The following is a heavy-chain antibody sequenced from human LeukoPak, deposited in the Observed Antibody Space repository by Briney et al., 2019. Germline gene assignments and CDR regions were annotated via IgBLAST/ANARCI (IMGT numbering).Heavy chain of an antibody. CDR2: ISSTSTYI. CDR1: GFILSSNT. D-gene: IGHD1-1*01. CDR3: ARDHLEGFTYYQYMDV. V-gene: IGHV3-21*01. Sequence: GALRLSCAASGFILSSNTMDWVRQAPGKGLEWVASISSTSTYIYYAGSVEGRFTISRDNARNSLYLQMDSLRAEDTAVYYCARDHLEGFTYYQYMDVWGTGTTVTVSS. J-gene: IGHJ6*03.